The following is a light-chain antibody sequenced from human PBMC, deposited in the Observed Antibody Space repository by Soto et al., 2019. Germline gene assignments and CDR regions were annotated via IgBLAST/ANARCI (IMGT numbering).Light chain of an antibody. CDR3: QQYNDKWT. CDR1: QSISSW. J-gene: IGKJ1*01. Sequence: DIQMTQSPSTLSASVGDRVTITCRASQSISSWLAWYQQKPGKAPNLLIYKASSLQSGVPSRFSGSVSGTEFTLTISSLQPDDCGTYYCQQYNDKWTFGQGTKV. V-gene: IGKV1-5*03. CDR2: KAS.